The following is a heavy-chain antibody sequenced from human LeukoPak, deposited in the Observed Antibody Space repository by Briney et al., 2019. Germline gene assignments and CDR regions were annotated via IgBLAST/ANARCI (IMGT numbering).Heavy chain of an antibody. D-gene: IGHD6-6*01. CDR1: GFTVSSSY. Sequence: SGGSLRLSCAASGFTVSSSYMSWVRQAPGKGLEWVSVIYSGGSTYYADSVKGRFTISRDNSKNTLYLQMNSLRAEDTAVYYCASSSDNYFDYWGQETLVTVSS. CDR3: ASSSDNYFDY. V-gene: IGHV3-53*01. CDR2: IYSGGST. J-gene: IGHJ4*02.